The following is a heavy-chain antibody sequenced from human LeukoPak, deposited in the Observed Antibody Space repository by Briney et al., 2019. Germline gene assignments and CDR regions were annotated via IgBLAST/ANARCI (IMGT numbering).Heavy chain of an antibody. D-gene: IGHD3-22*01. CDR3: ARFSTDYDSSGYYFFDY. V-gene: IGHV3-53*01. CDR1: GFTVSSNY. Sequence: GGSLRLSCAASGFTVSSNYMSWVRQAPGKGLEWVSVIYSGGSTYYADSVKGRFTISRDNSKNTLYLQMNSLRAEDTAVYYCARFSTDYDSSGYYFFDYWGQGTLVTVSS. J-gene: IGHJ4*02. CDR2: IYSGGST.